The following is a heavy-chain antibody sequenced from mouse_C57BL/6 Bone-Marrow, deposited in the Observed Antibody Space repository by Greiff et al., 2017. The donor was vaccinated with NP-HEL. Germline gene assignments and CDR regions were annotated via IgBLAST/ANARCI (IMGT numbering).Heavy chain of an antibody. J-gene: IGHJ3*01. Sequence: VQLQQSGAELAKPGASVKLSCKASGYTFTSYWMHWVKQRPGQGLEWIGYINPSSGYTKYNQKFKDKATLTADKSSSTAYMQLSSLTYEDSAVYYCARRPDGYYEGFAYWGQGTLVTVSA. CDR1: GYTFTSYW. D-gene: IGHD2-3*01. V-gene: IGHV1-7*01. CDR3: ARRPDGYYEGFAY. CDR2: INPSSGYT.